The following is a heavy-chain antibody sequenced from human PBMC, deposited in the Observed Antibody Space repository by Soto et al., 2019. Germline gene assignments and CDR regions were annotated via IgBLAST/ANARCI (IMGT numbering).Heavy chain of an antibody. Sequence: PGGSLRLSCAAAGFTFSSNWMSWVRQAPGKGLEWVANIKQDGSEEYYVDSVKGRFIISRDNAKNSVYLQMNSLRAEDTAVYYCASGVRFQTKLYYFDSWGQGTLVTVYS. V-gene: IGHV3-7*01. D-gene: IGHD1-1*01. CDR1: GFTFSSNW. J-gene: IGHJ4*02. CDR3: ASGVRFQTKLYYFDS. CDR2: IKQDGSEE.